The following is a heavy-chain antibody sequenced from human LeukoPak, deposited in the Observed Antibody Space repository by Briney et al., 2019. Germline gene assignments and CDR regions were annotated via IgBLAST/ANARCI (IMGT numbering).Heavy chain of an antibody. CDR2: IYYSGST. CDR1: GASISGYY. CDR3: ARDSLITAAGLVGMDV. D-gene: IGHD6-13*01. Sequence: SETLSLTCTVSGASISGYYWNWIRQPPGKGLEWIGYIYYSGSTKYNPSLKSRVTISVDTTKNQFSLKLSSVTAADTAVYYCARDSLITAAGLVGMDVWGQGTTVTVSS. V-gene: IGHV4-59*01. J-gene: IGHJ6*02.